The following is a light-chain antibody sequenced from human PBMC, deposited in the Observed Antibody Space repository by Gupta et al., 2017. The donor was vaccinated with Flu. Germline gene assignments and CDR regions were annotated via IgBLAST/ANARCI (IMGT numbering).Light chain of an antibody. V-gene: IGLV1-51*01. Sequence: QSVLTQPPSVSAAPGQRVTISCFGSSSNIGMNFVSWYRQYPGAAPSLLIYENNKGASGIPDRFSGSKSGTSATLAISGRRTGDEADYYCGAWDSRLNVEIFGTGTKVTVL. CDR3: GAWDSRLNVEI. J-gene: IGLJ1*01. CDR2: ENN. CDR1: SSNIGMNF.